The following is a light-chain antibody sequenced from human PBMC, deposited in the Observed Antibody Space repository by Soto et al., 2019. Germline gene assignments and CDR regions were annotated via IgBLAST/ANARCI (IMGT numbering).Light chain of an antibody. J-gene: IGKJ2*01. Sequence: DIQMTQSPSSLSASVGDRVTITCRASHSISSYLNWYQQKPGKAPKLLIYAASSLQSGVPSRFSGSGSGTDFTLTISSLQPDDFPTYYWQQSYSTPYTFGQGTNLDSK. CDR2: AAS. V-gene: IGKV1-39*01. CDR3: QQSYSTPYT. CDR1: HSISSY.